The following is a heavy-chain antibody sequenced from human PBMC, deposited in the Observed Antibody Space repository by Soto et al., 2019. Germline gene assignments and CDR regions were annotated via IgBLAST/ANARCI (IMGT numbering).Heavy chain of an antibody. J-gene: IGHJ6*02. V-gene: IGHV1-46*01. Sequence: GASVKVSCKASGYTFTSYYMHWVRQAPGQGLEWMGIINPSGGSTSYAQKFRGRVTMSRDTSTSTVYMELSSLRSEDTAVYYCARVGTMVRGVILYGMDVWGQGTTVTVSS. CDR2: INPSGGST. D-gene: IGHD3-10*01. CDR3: ARVGTMVRGVILYGMDV. CDR1: GYTFTSYY.